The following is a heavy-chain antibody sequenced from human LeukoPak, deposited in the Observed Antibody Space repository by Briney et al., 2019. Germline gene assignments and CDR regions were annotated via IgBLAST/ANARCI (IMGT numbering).Heavy chain of an antibody. Sequence: PSETLSLTWAVYGGSFSGYYWSWIRQPPGKGLEWIGEINHSGSTNYNPSLKSRVTISVDTSKNQFSLKLSSVTAADTAVYYCARGHYRQLVRYNWFDPWGQGTLVTVSS. D-gene: IGHD6-6*01. CDR1: GGSFSGYY. J-gene: IGHJ5*02. CDR2: INHSGST. CDR3: ARGHYRQLVRYNWFDP. V-gene: IGHV4-34*01.